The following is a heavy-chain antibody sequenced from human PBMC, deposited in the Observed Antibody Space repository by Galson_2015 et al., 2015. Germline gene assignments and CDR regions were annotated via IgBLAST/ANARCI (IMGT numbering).Heavy chain of an antibody. CDR2: IYHGGST. CDR3: ALKGSENYYSPFDF. D-gene: IGHD3-10*01. Sequence: ETLSLTCTVYGASFSTYYWSWIRQPPGKGLEWIGEIYHGGSTNYNPSLKSRVTISIDKSNNQFSLKLSSVTAADTAVYYCALKGSENYYSPFDFWGQGTLVTVSS. V-gene: IGHV4-34*01. J-gene: IGHJ4*02. CDR1: GASFSTYY.